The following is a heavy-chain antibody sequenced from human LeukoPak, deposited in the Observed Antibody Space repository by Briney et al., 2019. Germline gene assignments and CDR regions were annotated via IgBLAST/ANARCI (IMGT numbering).Heavy chain of an antibody. D-gene: IGHD3-10*01. Sequence: ASVKVSCKTSGYTFENYGISWLRQAPGEGLEWMGWVNIQNDNTIYAQQFQDRVIMTADTSMTTAYMELSSLTSDDTAVYYCARDGPPWELMLDYWGQGTLVTVSS. J-gene: IGHJ4*02. CDR2: VNIQNDNT. CDR1: GYTFENYG. V-gene: IGHV1-18*01. CDR3: ARDGPPWELMLDY.